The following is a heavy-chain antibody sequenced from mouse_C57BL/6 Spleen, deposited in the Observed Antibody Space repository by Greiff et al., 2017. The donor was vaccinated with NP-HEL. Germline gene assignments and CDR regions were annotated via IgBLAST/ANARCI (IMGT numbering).Heavy chain of an antibody. D-gene: IGHD1-1*01. CDR2: IYPGSGST. CDR1: GYTFTSYW. J-gene: IGHJ2*01. V-gene: IGHV1-55*01. Sequence: QVQLQQPGAELVKPGASVKMSCKASGYTFTSYWITWVKQRPGQGLEWIGDIYPGSGSTNYNEKFKSKATLTVDKSSSTAYMQLSSLTSEDSAVYYCARFYYGSSRYFDYWGQGTTLTVSS. CDR3: ARFYYGSSRYFDY.